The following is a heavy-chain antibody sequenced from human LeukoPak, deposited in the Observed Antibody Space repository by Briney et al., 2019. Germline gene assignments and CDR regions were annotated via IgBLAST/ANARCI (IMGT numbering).Heavy chain of an antibody. D-gene: IGHD3-22*01. CDR1: GGSFSGYY. Sequence: PSETLSLTCAVYGGSFSGYYWSWIRQPPGKGLEWIGEINHSGSTNYNPSLKGRVTISVDTSKNQFSLKLSSVTAADTAVYYCARERHYYDSSGYYYQRGTDYWGQGTLVTVSS. V-gene: IGHV4-34*01. J-gene: IGHJ4*02. CDR2: INHSGST. CDR3: ARERHYYDSSGYYYQRGTDY.